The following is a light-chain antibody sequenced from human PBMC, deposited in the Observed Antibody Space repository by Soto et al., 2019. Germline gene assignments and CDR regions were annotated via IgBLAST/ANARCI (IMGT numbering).Light chain of an antibody. J-gene: IGKJ1*01. CDR2: DAS. V-gene: IGKV1-5*01. CDR1: QSISSW. Sequence: DIQMTQSPSTLSSSVGDIFTITCRASQSISSWLAWYQQKPGKAPKLLIYDASSLESGVPSRFSGSGSGTEFTLTISSLQPDDFATYYCQQYNSYRTFGQGTKVDIK. CDR3: QQYNSYRT.